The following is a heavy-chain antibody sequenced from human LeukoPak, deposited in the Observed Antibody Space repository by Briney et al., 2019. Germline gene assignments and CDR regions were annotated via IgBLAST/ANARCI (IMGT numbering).Heavy chain of an antibody. V-gene: IGHV3-74*01. CDR2: INADGSTT. D-gene: IGHD3-3*02. Sequence: GGPLRLSCSASGFTFRRSWMHWVRQAPGEGLVWVSRINADGSTTNYADSVKGRFTISRDNTKNTLYLQMNSLTADDTAVYYCLRAPLGIDDYRGHLATVTVSS. J-gene: IGHJ4*03. CDR3: LRAPLGIDDY. CDR1: GFTFRRSW.